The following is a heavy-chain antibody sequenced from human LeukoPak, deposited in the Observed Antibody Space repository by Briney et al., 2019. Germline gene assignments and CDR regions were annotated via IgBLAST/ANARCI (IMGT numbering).Heavy chain of an antibody. V-gene: IGHV4-39*01. D-gene: IGHD4-17*01. CDR3: ARHHDYGDYERAFDI. CDR1: GGSISSGGYS. CDR2: IRYGGNT. J-gene: IGHJ3*02. Sequence: SETLSLTCAVSGGSISSGGYSWGWIRQPPGKDLEWIGSIRYGGNTLYNPSLKSRLAIAIDTSKNQFSLKLSPVTAADTAVYYCARHHDYGDYERAFDIWGLGTMVTVS.